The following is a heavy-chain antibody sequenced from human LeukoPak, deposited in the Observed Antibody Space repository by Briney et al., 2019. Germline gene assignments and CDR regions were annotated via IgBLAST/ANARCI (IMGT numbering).Heavy chain of an antibody. D-gene: IGHD1-14*01. J-gene: IGHJ4*02. CDR2: IIPIFGTA. V-gene: IGHV1-69*13. CDR3: ARSRTSPGGYFDY. CDR1: VCTFISYA. Sequence: ASVTVSFKSSVCTFISYAISWVRQAPGQGLEWMGGIIPIFGTANYAQKFQGRVTITADASTSTAYMELSSLRSEDTAVYYCARSRTSPGGYFDYWGQGTRVTVSS.